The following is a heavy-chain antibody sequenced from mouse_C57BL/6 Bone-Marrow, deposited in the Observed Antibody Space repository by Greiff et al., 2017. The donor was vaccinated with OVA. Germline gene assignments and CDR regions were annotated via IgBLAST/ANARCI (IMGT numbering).Heavy chain of an antibody. CDR3: ARTNYYGSSYWFAY. CDR1: EYEFPSHD. V-gene: IGHV5-2*01. Sequence: EVKLMESGGGLVQPGESLKLSCESNEYEFPSHDMSWVRKTPEKRLELVAAINSDGGSTYYPDTMERRFIISRDNTKKTLYLQMSSLRSEDTALYYCARTNYYGSSYWFAYWGQGTLVTVSA. CDR2: INSDGGST. D-gene: IGHD1-1*01. J-gene: IGHJ3*01.